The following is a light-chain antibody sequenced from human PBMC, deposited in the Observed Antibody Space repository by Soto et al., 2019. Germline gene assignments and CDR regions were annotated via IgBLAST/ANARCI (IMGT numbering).Light chain of an antibody. CDR1: QGISGW. CDR3: QQTTSFPLT. CDR2: AAS. Sequence: DIQMTQSPSFVSASVGDRVTITCRASQGISGWLAWYQHKPGRAPKLLIHAASSLESGVPSRFSGSGSGTGFTLTISSLQPDDFAAYYCQQTTSFPLTFGERTKVEIK. J-gene: IGKJ4*01. V-gene: IGKV1-12*01.